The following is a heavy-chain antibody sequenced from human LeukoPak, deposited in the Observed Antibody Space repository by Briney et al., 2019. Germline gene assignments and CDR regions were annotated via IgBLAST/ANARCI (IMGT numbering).Heavy chain of an antibody. Sequence: GASVKVSCKASGYTFTSYDINWVRQATGQGLEWMGWMNPNSGNTGYAQKFQGRVTMTRNTSISTAYMELSSLRSEDTAVYYRARAPSLRYFDWSPYYFDYWGQGTLVTVSS. CDR3: ARAPSLRYFDWSPYYFDY. J-gene: IGHJ4*02. D-gene: IGHD3-9*01. V-gene: IGHV1-8*01. CDR1: GYTFTSYD. CDR2: MNPNSGNT.